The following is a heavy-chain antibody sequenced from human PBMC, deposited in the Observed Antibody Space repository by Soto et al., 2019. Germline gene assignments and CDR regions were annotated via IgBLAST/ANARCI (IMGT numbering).Heavy chain of an antibody. CDR2: IYPGDSDT. V-gene: IGHV5-51*03. Sequence: EVQLVQSGAEVEKPGESLKISCKGSGYSFTSYWIGWVRQMPGKGLEWMGIIYPGDSDTRYSPSFQGQVTISADKSISTAYLQWSSLKASDTAMYYCARSKGRMATTFGYFDLWGRGTLVTVSS. D-gene: IGHD5-12*01. CDR1: GYSFTSYW. J-gene: IGHJ2*01. CDR3: ARSKGRMATTFGYFDL.